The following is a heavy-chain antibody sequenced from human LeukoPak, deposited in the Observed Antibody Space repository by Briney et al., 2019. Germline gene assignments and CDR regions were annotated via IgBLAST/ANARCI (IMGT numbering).Heavy chain of an antibody. D-gene: IGHD2-15*01. CDR3: ARDYYCSGGSCLYFDY. CDR1: GFTFGSYG. J-gene: IGHJ4*02. Sequence: GGSLRLSCAASGFTFGSYGMHWVRQAPGKGLEWVAVMYYDGISKYYADSVKGRFTISRDNSKNTLYLQMNSLRVEDTAVYYCARDYYCSGGSCLYFDYWGQGTLVTVSS. V-gene: IGHV3-33*01. CDR2: MYYDGISK.